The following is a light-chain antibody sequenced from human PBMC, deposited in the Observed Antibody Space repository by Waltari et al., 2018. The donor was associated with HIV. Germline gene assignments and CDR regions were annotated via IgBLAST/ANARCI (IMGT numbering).Light chain of an antibody. Sequence: DIVMTQSPDSLAVSLGERATIKCKSSQSVLYRSNTKNYLAWYQQKPGQPPKRLIYWAATRESGVPDRFSGSGSGTEFTLTISSLQAEDVAVYYCQQYYSTPLTFGGGTKVEIK. CDR1: QSVLYRSNTKNY. CDR2: WAA. CDR3: QQYYSTPLT. V-gene: IGKV4-1*01. J-gene: IGKJ4*01.